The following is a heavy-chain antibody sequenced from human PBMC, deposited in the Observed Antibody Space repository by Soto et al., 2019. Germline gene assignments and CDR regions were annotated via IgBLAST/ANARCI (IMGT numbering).Heavy chain of an antibody. CDR1: GFTFSNAW. V-gene: IGHV3-15*07. J-gene: IGHJ6*02. Sequence: PGGSLRLSCAASGFTFSNAWMNWVRQAPGKGLEWVGRIKSKTDGGTTDYAAPVKGRFTISRDDSKNTLYLQMNSLKTEDTAVYYCTTDMYYDFWSGYYPDSYYAMDVWGQGTTVTVSS. CDR2: IKSKTDGGTT. D-gene: IGHD3-3*01. CDR3: TTDMYYDFWSGYYPDSYYAMDV.